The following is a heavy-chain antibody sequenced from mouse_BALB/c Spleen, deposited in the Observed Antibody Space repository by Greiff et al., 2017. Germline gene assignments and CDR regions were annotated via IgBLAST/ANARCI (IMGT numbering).Heavy chain of an antibody. Sequence: QVHVKQSGAELVRPGTSVKVSCKASGFAFTNYLIEWVKQRPGQGLEWIGVINPGSGGTNYNEKFKGKATLTADKSSSTAYMQLSSLTSDDSAVYFCARGYGCPWFAYWGQGTLVTVSA. CDR1: GFAFTNYL. CDR3: ARGYGCPWFAY. D-gene: IGHD1-2*01. J-gene: IGHJ3*01. V-gene: IGHV1-54*01. CDR2: INPGSGGT.